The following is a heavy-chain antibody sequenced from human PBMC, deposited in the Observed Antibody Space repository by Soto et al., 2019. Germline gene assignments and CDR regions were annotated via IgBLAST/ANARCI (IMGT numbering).Heavy chain of an antibody. CDR1: GYTFTSYG. D-gene: IGHD2-15*01. J-gene: IGHJ3*02. V-gene: IGHV1-18*01. CDR2: ISAYNGNT. Sequence: QVQLVQSGAEVKKPGASVKVSCKASGYTFTSYGISWVRQAPGQGLEWMGWISAYNGNTNYAQKLQSRVTMTTDTSTSTAYMELRSLRSDDTAVYYCARDCSGGSCYSDAFDIWGQGTMVTVSS. CDR3: ARDCSGGSCYSDAFDI.